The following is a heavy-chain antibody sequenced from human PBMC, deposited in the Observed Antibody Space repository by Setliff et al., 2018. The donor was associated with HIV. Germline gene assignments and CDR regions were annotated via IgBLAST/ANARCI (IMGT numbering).Heavy chain of an antibody. CDR2: IIPIFGTA. CDR3: ARDFSGQQLVGGWFDP. J-gene: IGHJ5*02. V-gene: IGHV1-69*13. D-gene: IGHD6-13*01. CDR1: GGTFSSYV. Sequence: SVKVSCKASGGTFSSYVISWVRQAPGQGLEWMGGIIPIFGTANYAQKFQGRVTITADESTSTAYMELSSLRSDDTAVYYCARDFSGQQLVGGWFDPWGQGTRVTVSS.